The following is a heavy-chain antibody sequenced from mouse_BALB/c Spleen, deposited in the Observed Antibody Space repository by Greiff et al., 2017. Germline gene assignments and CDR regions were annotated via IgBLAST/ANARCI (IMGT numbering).Heavy chain of an antibody. D-gene: IGHD2-12*01. CDR2: IDPSDSYT. V-gene: IGHV1-69*02. CDR1: GYTFTSYW. CDR3: ARSGSYDDAMDY. J-gene: IGHJ4*01. Sequence: QVQLQQSGAELVKPGASVKLSCKASGYTFTSYWMHWVKQRPGQGLEWIGEIDPSDSYTNYNQKFKGKATLTVDKSSSTAYMQLSSLTSEDSAVYYCARSGSYDDAMDYWGQGTSVTVSS.